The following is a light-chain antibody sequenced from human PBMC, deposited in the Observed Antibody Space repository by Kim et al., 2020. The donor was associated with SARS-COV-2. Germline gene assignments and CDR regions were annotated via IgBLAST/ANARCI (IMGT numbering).Light chain of an antibody. Sequence: EIVLTQSPGTLSLSPGERATLSCRASQTVSSNYLAWYQQKAGQAPRLLIFGASSRATGIPDRFSGSGSGTDFSLTISRLEPEDFAVYYCHQYGSSPLTFGGGTKVDIK. V-gene: IGKV3-20*01. J-gene: IGKJ4*01. CDR1: QTVSSNY. CDR3: HQYGSSPLT. CDR2: GAS.